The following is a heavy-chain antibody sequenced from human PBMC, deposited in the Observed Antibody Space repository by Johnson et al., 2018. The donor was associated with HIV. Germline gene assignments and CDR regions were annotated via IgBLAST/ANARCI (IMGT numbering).Heavy chain of an antibody. CDR2: ISGSGGST. V-gene: IGHV3-23*04. Sequence: MLLVESGGGLVQPGGSLRLSCAASGFTFSSYAMSWVRQAPGKGLEWVSAISGSGGSTYYADSVKGRFTISRDNSKNTLYLQMGSLRAEDMAVYYCAREGVGVNAFDIWGQGTMVTVSS. CDR1: GFTFSSYA. CDR3: AREGVGVNAFDI. D-gene: IGHD1-26*01. J-gene: IGHJ3*02.